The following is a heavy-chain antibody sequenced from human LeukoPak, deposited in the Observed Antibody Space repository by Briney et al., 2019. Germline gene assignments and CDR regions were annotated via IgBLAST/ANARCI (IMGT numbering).Heavy chain of an antibody. Sequence: SVKVSCKASGGTFSSYAISWVRQAPGQGLEWMGGIIPIFGTANYARKFQGRVTITADESTSTAYMELSSLRSEDTAVYYCARDPGIAAAGTEGRWFDPWGQGTLVTVSS. V-gene: IGHV1-69*13. CDR3: ARDPGIAAAGTEGRWFDP. CDR2: IIPIFGTA. J-gene: IGHJ5*02. D-gene: IGHD6-13*01. CDR1: GGTFSSYA.